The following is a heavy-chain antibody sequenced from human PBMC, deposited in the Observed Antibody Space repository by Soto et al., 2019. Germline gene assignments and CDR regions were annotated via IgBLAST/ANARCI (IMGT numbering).Heavy chain of an antibody. CDR2: IYHSGST. J-gene: IGHJ4*02. D-gene: IGHD4-4*01. Sequence: SETLSLTCAVSGYSISSGYYWGWIRQPPGKGLEWIGSIYHSGSTYYNPPLKSRVTISVDTSKNQFSLKLSSVTAADTAVYYCARAVGPRGVTTHFDYWGQGTLVTVSS. CDR3: ARAVGPRGVTTHFDY. V-gene: IGHV4-38-2*01. CDR1: GYSISSGYY.